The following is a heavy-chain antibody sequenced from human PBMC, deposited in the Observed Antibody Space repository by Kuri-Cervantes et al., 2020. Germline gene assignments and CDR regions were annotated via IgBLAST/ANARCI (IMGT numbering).Heavy chain of an antibody. D-gene: IGHD4-23*01. Sequence: GESLKISCAASGFTFSSYDMHWVRQATGKGLEWVSAIGTAGDTYYPGSVKGRFTISRDNAKNSLYLQMNSLRAEDTALYYCAKDMDYGGNGCFDYWGQGTLVTVSS. CDR1: GFTFSSYD. CDR2: IGTAGDT. V-gene: IGHV3-13*01. J-gene: IGHJ4*02. CDR3: AKDMDYGGNGCFDY.